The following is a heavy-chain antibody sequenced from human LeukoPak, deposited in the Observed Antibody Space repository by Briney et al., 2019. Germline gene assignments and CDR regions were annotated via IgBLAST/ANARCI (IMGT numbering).Heavy chain of an antibody. D-gene: IGHD2-15*01. J-gene: IGHJ5*02. CDR3: ARDRYCSGGSCHGSGGFDP. Sequence: ASVKASCKASGYTFTSYDINWVRQATGQGLEWMGWMNPNSGNTGYAQKFQGRVTMTRNTSISTAYMELSSLRSEDTAVYYCARDRYCSGGSCHGSGGFDPWGQGTLVTVSS. CDR2: MNPNSGNT. V-gene: IGHV1-8*01. CDR1: GYTFTSYD.